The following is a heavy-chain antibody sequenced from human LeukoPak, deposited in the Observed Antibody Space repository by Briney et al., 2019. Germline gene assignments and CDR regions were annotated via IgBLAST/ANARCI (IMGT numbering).Heavy chain of an antibody. V-gene: IGHV3-64*01. Sequence: GGSLRLSCAASGFTFRNYAMHWVRQAPGKGLEYVSAISSNGDTTYYANSVKGRVTISRDNSKNTLYLQMNSLRPEDTAVYYCARARKSGGMTMIRGVKDRGWFDPWGQGTLVTVSS. J-gene: IGHJ5*02. CDR1: GFTFRNYA. D-gene: IGHD3-10*01. CDR3: ARARKSGGMTMIRGVKDRGWFDP. CDR2: ISSNGDTT.